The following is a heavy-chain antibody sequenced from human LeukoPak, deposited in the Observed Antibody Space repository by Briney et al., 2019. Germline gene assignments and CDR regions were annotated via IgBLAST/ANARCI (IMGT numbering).Heavy chain of an antibody. V-gene: IGHV4-34*01. J-gene: IGHJ4*02. CDR3: ARGRYYDYVWGSYRQRYFDY. CDR1: GGSFSGYY. D-gene: IGHD3-16*02. Sequence: SETLSLTCAVYGGSFSGYYWSWIRQPPGKGLEWIGEINHSGSTNYNPSLKSRVTISVDTSKNQFSLKLSSVTAADTAVYYCARGRYYDYVWGSYRQRYFDYWGQGTLVTASS. CDR2: INHSGST.